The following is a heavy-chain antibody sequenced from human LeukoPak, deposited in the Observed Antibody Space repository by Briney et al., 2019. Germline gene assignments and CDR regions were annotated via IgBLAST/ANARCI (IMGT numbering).Heavy chain of an antibody. V-gene: IGHV3-48*01. Sequence: GGSLRLSCAASGFTFSSYSMNWVRQAPGKGLEWVSYISSSSSTIYYADSVKGRFTISRDNAKNSLYLQMNSLRAEDTAVYYCARYSGYSDYWGQGTLVTVSS. J-gene: IGHJ4*02. D-gene: IGHD1-26*01. CDR1: GFTFSSYS. CDR2: ISSSSSTI. CDR3: ARYSGYSDY.